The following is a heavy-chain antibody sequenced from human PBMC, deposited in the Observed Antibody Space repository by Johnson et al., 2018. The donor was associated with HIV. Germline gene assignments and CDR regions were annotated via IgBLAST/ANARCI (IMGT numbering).Heavy chain of an antibody. J-gene: IGHJ3*02. D-gene: IGHD5-18*01. V-gene: IGHV3-30*14. CDR2: ISYDGSNK. Sequence: QVQVVESGGGLVKPGGSLRLSCAASGFTFSKAWMSWVRQAPGKGLAWVAVISYDGSNKYYADSVKGRFTISRDNSKNTLYLQMNRLKTEDTAVYYCTTDTGYTARVGDDAFDIWGQGTMVTVSS. CDR3: TTDTGYTARVGDDAFDI. CDR1: GFTFSKAW.